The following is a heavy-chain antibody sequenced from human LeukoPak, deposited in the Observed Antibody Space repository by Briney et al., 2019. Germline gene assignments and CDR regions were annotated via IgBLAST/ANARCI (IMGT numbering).Heavy chain of an antibody. CDR1: GFTFSGSA. J-gene: IGHJ6*03. D-gene: IGHD6-6*01. CDR2: IRSKANSYAT. V-gene: IGHV3-73*01. CDR3: TSGGSSSFPHYYYYYMDV. Sequence: PGGSLKLSCAASGFTFSGSAMHWVRQASGKGLERVCRIRSKANSYATAYAASVKGRFTISRDDSKNTAHLQMNSLKTEDTAVYYCTSGGSSSFPHYYYYYMDVWGKGTTVTVSS.